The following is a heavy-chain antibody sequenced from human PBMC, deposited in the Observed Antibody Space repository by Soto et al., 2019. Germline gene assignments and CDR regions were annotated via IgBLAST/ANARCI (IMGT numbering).Heavy chain of an antibody. CDR3: AKDPPWTVGPLAMDV. CDR1: GFTFSTHA. D-gene: IGHD2-2*01. V-gene: IGHV3-23*01. J-gene: IGHJ6*02. CDR2: FSGSGGNI. Sequence: VGSLRLSCVASGFTFSTHAMSWVRQAPGKGLEWASTFSGSGGNIYYAESVKGRLTISRDDSKNTLYLQMNSLRVEDTAVYYCAKDPPWTVGPLAMDVWGQGTTVTVSS.